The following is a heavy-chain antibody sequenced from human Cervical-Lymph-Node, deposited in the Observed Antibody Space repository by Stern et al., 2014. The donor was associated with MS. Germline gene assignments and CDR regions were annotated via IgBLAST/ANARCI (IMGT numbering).Heavy chain of an antibody. V-gene: IGHV1-24*01. Sequence: VQLEESGAEVMKPGASVKVSCMVSGSTVTEFFMHWVRQAPGKGLEWMGGFDREDGETIYAQKFQGRVTMTEDTYTDTAYMELRSLTSDDTAVYYCATDYDYWGQGTLVTVSS. CDR2: FDREDGET. CDR1: GSTVTEFF. J-gene: IGHJ4*02. CDR3: ATDYDY.